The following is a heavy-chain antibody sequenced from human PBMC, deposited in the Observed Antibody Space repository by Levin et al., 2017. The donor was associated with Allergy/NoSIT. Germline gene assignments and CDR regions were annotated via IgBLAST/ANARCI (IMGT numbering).Heavy chain of an antibody. CDR1: GFTFITHG. CDR2: ISGSGGST. D-gene: IGHD1-26*01. V-gene: IGHV3-23*01. CDR3: AKVFSGSYPHSSNEY. J-gene: IGHJ4*02. Sequence: GESLKISCAASGFTFITHGMSWVRQAPGKGLEWVSGISGSGGSTYYADSVKGRFTISRDNSKNTLYLQMNSLRAEDTAVYYCAKVFSGSYPHSSNEYWGQGTLVTVSS.